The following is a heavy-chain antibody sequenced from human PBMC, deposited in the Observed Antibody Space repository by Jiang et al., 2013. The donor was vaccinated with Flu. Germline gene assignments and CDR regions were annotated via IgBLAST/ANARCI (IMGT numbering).Heavy chain of an antibody. CDR1: GSFISTTSYH. V-gene: IGHV4-39*01. J-gene: IGHJ6*03. Sequence: GPGLVKPSETLSLTCSVSGSFISTTSYHWGWIRQPPGKGLVWIGSVSYTGNAYYNPSLNGRVTMSVDTSKNQFSLRLTSVTAADTAVYYCARLSYSNLGSAYYFYYIDLWGNGTPVTVSS. CDR2: VSYTGNA. CDR3: ARLSYSNLGSAYYFYYIDL. D-gene: IGHD4-11*01.